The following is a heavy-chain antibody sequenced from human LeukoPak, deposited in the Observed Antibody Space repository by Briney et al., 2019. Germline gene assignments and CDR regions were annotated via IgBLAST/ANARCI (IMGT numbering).Heavy chain of an antibody. D-gene: IGHD3-22*01. CDR1: GGSFSGYY. J-gene: IGHJ4*02. CDR3: ASGPYYDSSGHPGDY. Sequence: SETLSLTCAVYGGSFSGYYWSWIRQPPGKGLEWIGEINHSGSTNYNSSLKSRVTMSVDTSKNRFSLKLSSVTAADTAVYYCASGPYYDSSGHPGDYWGQGILVTVSS. CDR2: INHSGST. V-gene: IGHV4-34*01.